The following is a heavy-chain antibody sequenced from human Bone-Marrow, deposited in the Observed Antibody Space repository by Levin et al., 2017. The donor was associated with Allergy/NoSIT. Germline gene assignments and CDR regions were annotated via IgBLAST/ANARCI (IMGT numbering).Heavy chain of an antibody. Sequence: GGSLRLSCAASGFTFKSYAMNWVRQAPGKGLEWVAIIAYDGTNKFYADSVKGRFSISRDNSKDTLFLQMNSLRVEDTALYYCARDVYDDSHAMDVWGQGTTVTVFS. CDR1: GFTFKSYA. D-gene: IGHD4-17*01. J-gene: IGHJ6*02. V-gene: IGHV3-30-3*01. CDR2: IAYDGTNK. CDR3: ARDVYDDSHAMDV.